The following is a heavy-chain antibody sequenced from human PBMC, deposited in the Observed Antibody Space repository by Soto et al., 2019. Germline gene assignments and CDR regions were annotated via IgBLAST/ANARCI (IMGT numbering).Heavy chain of an antibody. J-gene: IGHJ6*02. CDR1: GGSITSDTYS. CDR3: ARDSHAATGFRMDV. CDR2: IYPSGRA. D-gene: IGHD6-25*01. V-gene: IGHV4-30-2*01. Sequence: QLQLQESGLRLVKPSETLSLTCTVSGGSITSDTYSWSWVRQPPGKGLEWISYIYPSGRAHYSPSLQGRVATSVDKSKNQFSLKLNSLTAADTAVYYCARDSHAATGFRMDVWGQGTTVTVSS.